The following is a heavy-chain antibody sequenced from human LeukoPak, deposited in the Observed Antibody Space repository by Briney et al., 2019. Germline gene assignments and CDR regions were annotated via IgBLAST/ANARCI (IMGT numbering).Heavy chain of an antibody. J-gene: IGHJ5*02. Sequence: SVKVSCKASGGTFSSYAISWVRQAPGQGLEWMERIIPILGIANYAQKFQGRVTITADKSTSTAYMELSSLRSEDTAVYYCARETLRNYDSSGYGRNWFDPWGQGTLVTVSS. D-gene: IGHD3-22*01. V-gene: IGHV1-69*04. CDR2: IIPILGIA. CDR3: ARETLRNYDSSGYGRNWFDP. CDR1: GGTFSSYA.